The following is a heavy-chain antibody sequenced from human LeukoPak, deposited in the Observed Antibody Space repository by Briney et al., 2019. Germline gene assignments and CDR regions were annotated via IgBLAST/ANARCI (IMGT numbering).Heavy chain of an antibody. D-gene: IGHD1-26*01. J-gene: IGHJ4*02. CDR2: INWNGGST. Sequence: INWNGGSTGYADSLKGRFTISRDNAKNSLYLQMNSLRAEDTALYYCASGGIYYGAAFDFWGQGTLVTVSS. V-gene: IGHV3-20*03. CDR3: ASGGIYYGAAFDF.